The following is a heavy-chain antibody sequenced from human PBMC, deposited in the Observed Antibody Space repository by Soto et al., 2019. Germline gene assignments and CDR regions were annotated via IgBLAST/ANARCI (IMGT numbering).Heavy chain of an antibody. D-gene: IGHD6-13*01. CDR1: GFSLSTSGMC. CDR2: IDWDDDK. Sequence: SGPTLVNPTQTLTLTCTFSGFSLSTSGMCVSWIRQPPGKALEWLALIDWDDDKYYSTSLKTRLTTSKDTSKNQVVLTMTNMDPVDTATYYCARTSYSSLESNFDYWGQGTLVTVSS. V-gene: IGHV2-70*01. J-gene: IGHJ4*02. CDR3: ARTSYSSLESNFDY.